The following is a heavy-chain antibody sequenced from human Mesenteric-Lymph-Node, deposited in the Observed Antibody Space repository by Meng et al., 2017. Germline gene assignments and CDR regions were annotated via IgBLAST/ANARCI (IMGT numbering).Heavy chain of an antibody. D-gene: IGHD6-13*01. CDR2: ISSNGGST. J-gene: IGHJ4*02. CDR3: ARVRAGYSSSWYPQRLLDHYFDY. Sequence: GESLKISCAASGFTFSSYAMHWVRQAPGKGLEYVSAISSNGGSTYYANSVKGRFSISRDNSKNTLYLQMNSLRAEDTAVYYCARVRAGYSSSWYPQRLLDHYFDYWGQGTLVTVSS. CDR1: GFTFSSYA. V-gene: IGHV3-64*01.